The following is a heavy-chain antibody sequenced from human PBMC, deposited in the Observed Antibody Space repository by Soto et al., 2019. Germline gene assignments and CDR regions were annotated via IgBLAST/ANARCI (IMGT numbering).Heavy chain of an antibody. CDR3: ASRHGGYERGSWFDP. CDR1: GGSISSGGDY. V-gene: IGHV4-31*03. D-gene: IGHD5-12*01. Sequence: SETLSLTCTVSGGSISSGGDYWGWIRQHPGKGLEWIGYIYYRGSTYYNPSLKSRVPISVDTSKNQFSLKLSSLTAAYPAMYYCASRHGGYERGSWFDPWGQGTLVTVSS. CDR2: IYYRGST. J-gene: IGHJ5*02.